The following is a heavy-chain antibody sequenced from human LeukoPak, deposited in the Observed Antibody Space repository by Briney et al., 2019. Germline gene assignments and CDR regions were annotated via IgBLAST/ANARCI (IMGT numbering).Heavy chain of an antibody. Sequence: GGSLRLSCAASGFTFSSYWMHWVRQAPGKGLVWVSHINSDGSSTSYADSVKGRFTISRDNAKNTLYLQMNSLRAEDTAVYYCAREKDDISTFDYWGQGTLVTVSS. CDR3: AREKDDISTFDY. J-gene: IGHJ4*02. CDR1: GFTFSSYW. D-gene: IGHD3-9*01. V-gene: IGHV3-74*01. CDR2: INSDGSST.